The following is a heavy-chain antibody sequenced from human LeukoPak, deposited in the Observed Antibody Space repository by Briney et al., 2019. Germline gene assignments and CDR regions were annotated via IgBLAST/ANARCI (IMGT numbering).Heavy chain of an antibody. CDR2: ISGSSDAT. CDR1: GFTFSTYG. D-gene: IGHD2-21*02. Sequence: GGTLRLSCAASGFTFSTYGMSWVRQAPGKGLEGVSAISGSSDATFYADSVKGRFTVSRDNSKNTLYLQMNSLRAEDTAVYYCAKCARGGDCYSQFDYWGQGTLVTVSS. V-gene: IGHV3-23*01. CDR3: AKCARGGDCYSQFDY. J-gene: IGHJ4*02.